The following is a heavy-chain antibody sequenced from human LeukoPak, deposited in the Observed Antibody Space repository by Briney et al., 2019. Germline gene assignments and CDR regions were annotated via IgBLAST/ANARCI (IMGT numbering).Heavy chain of an antibody. V-gene: IGHV3-20*04. D-gene: IGHD3-10*01. J-gene: IGHJ4*02. Sequence: GGSLRLSCAASGFIFEDNGMSWVRQAPGKGLEWVSRINWDGETTGYVDSVKGRFPISRDNAKNSLYLQMNSLRVEDTALYYCATHSYYYGSGSYPHYLDYWGQGTLVTVSS. CDR2: INWDGETT. CDR3: ATHSYYYGSGSYPHYLDY. CDR1: GFIFEDNG.